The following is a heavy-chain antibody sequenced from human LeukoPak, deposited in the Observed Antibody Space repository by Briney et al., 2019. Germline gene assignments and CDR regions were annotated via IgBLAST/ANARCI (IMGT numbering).Heavy chain of an antibody. J-gene: IGHJ6*02. V-gene: IGHV4-61*02. CDR3: ARASCSSTSCYYYGMDV. CDR2: IYTSGST. D-gene: IGHD2-2*01. CDR1: GGSISSGSYY. Sequence: SQTLSLTCTVSGGSISSGSYYWSWIRQPAGKGPEWIGRIYTSGSTNYNPSLKSRVTISVDTSKNQFSLKLSSVTAADTAVYYCARASCSSTSCYYYGMDVWGQGTTVTVSS.